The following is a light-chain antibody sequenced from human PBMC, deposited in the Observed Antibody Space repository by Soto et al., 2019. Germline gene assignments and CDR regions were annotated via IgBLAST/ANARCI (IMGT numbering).Light chain of an antibody. CDR2: DAS. CDR1: QSISYW. J-gene: IGKJ1*01. CDR3: QQYNSYSWT. Sequence: DIQMTQSPSTLSGSVGDRVTITCRASQSISYWLAWYQQKPGKAPNLLIYDASNLESGVPSRFSGSGFGTEFTLTISSLQPDDFATYYCQQYNSYSWTFGQGTKVDIK. V-gene: IGKV1-5*01.